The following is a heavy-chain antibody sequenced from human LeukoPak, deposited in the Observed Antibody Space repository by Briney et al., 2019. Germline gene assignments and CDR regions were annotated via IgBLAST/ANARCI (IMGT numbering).Heavy chain of an antibody. Sequence: SETLSLTCAVSGGSFIGYSWSWIRQTPGKGLEWIGRIYTSGSTNYNPSLKSRVTMSVDTSKNQFSLKLSSVTAADTAVYYCARAPVYYDFWSGYYSRSYYYYMDVWGKGTTVTVSS. CDR2: IYTSGST. D-gene: IGHD3-3*01. CDR1: GGSFIGYS. V-gene: IGHV4-4*07. J-gene: IGHJ6*03. CDR3: ARAPVYYDFWSGYYSRSYYYYMDV.